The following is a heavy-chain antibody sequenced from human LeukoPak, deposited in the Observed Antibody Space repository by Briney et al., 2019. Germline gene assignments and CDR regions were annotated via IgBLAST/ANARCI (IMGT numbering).Heavy chain of an antibody. J-gene: IGHJ3*02. Sequence: GGSLRLSCAASGFTFSNAWMSWVRRAPGKGLEWVGRIKTKTSGGTADYTPPVKGRFTISRDDSKNTLYLQMNSLKSDDTAVYYCATEGFTYGYHGIDSWGQGTIVTVSS. CDR3: ATEGFTYGYHGIDS. V-gene: IGHV3-15*01. CDR1: GFTFSNAW. CDR2: IKTKTSGGTA. D-gene: IGHD5-18*01.